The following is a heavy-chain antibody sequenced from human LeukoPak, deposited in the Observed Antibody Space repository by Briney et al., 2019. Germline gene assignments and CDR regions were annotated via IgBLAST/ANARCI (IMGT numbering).Heavy chain of an antibody. Sequence: PGGSLRLSCAASGFTFSSYWMSWVCQAPGKGLEWVANIRQDGSVQNYVDSVKGRFTISKDHPKHSVHLQMRSLRAEDTAVYHCLVTTRSRGFDYWGQRTLVTVSS. V-gene: IGHV3-7*01. CDR3: LVTTRSRGFDY. D-gene: IGHD1/OR15-1a*01. J-gene: IGHJ4*02. CDR2: IRQDGSVQ. CDR1: GFTFSSYW.